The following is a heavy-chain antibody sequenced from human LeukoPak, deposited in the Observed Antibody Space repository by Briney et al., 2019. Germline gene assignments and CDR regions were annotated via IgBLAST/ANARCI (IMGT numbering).Heavy chain of an antibody. CDR3: ARSYGSGSYYGVQVDY. Sequence: GESLKISCKGSGYSFTSYWIGWVRQMPGKGLEWMGIIYPGDSDTRYSPSFQGQVTISADKSISTAYLQWSSLKASDTAMYYCARSYGSGSYYGVQVDYWGQGTLVTVSS. D-gene: IGHD3-10*01. CDR2: IYPGDSDT. CDR1: GYSFTSYW. J-gene: IGHJ4*02. V-gene: IGHV5-51*01.